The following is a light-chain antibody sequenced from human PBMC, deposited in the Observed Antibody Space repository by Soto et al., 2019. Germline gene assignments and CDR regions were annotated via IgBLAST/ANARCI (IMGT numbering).Light chain of an antibody. CDR3: QQRSNWPKT. Sequence: EIGVKQSPATLSLSKGERATLSCRASQSVSSYLAWYQQKPGQAPRLLIYDASNRATGIPARFSGSGSGTDFTLTISSLEPEDFAVYYCQQRSNWPKTFGQGTKVDIK. J-gene: IGKJ1*01. CDR1: QSVSSY. V-gene: IGKV3-11*01. CDR2: DAS.